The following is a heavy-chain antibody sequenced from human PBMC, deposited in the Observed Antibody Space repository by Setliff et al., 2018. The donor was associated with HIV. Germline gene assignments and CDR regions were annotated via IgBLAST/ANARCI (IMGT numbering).Heavy chain of an antibody. CDR2: VKPDGSGI. Sequence: SGGSLRLSCAASGFIFSTSWMSWVRQAPGKGPEWVANVKPDGSGIYYVDSVKGRFTISRDNAKNSLYLDMNSLRAEDTAVYYCARGHVGAFDIWGQGTMVTVSS. CDR1: GFIFSTSW. J-gene: IGHJ3*02. CDR3: ARGHVGAFDI. V-gene: IGHV3-7*01.